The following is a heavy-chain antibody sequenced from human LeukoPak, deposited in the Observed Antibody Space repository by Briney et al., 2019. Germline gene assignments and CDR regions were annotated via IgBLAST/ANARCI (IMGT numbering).Heavy chain of an antibody. CDR3: ARDGFGDIVVVPAHNWFDP. CDR2: ISSSSSYI. J-gene: IGHJ5*02. D-gene: IGHD2-2*01. CDR1: GFTFSSYS. Sequence: GGSLRLSCAASGFTFSSYSMNWVRQAPGKGLEWVSSISSSSSYIYYADSVKDRFTVSRDNAKNSLYLQMNSLRAEDTAVYYCARDGFGDIVVVPAHNWFDPWGQGTLVTVSS. V-gene: IGHV3-21*01.